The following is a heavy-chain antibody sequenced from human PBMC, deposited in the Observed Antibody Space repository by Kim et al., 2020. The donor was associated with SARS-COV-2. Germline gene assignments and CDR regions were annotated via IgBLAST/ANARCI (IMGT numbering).Heavy chain of an antibody. Sequence: SETLSLTCTVSGGSISSYYWSWIRQPPGKGLEWIGYIYYSGSTNYNPSLKSRVTISVDTSKNQFSLKLSSVTAADTAVYYCAREVAAAGPQTIWGQGTMVTVSS. V-gene: IGHV4-59*13. J-gene: IGHJ3*02. CDR3: AREVAAAGPQTI. CDR1: GGSISSYY. D-gene: IGHD6-13*01. CDR2: IYYSGST.